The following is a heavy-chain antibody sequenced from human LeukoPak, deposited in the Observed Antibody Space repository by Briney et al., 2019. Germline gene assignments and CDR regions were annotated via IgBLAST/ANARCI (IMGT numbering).Heavy chain of an antibody. Sequence: GGSLKISCKGSGYSFATYWIGWVRQMPGKGPEWMGIIYPGDSDTRYSPSFQGQVTISADKSISTAYLQWSSLKASDTAMYYCARPASGYYYRWGQGTLVTVSS. J-gene: IGHJ4*02. D-gene: IGHD3-22*01. V-gene: IGHV5-51*01. CDR1: GYSFATYW. CDR3: ARPASGYYYR. CDR2: IYPGDSDT.